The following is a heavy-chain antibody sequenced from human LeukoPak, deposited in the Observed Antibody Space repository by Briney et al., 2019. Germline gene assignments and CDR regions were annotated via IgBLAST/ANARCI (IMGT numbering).Heavy chain of an antibody. CDR2: INPSGGST. D-gene: IGHD3-22*01. CDR1: GYTFTSYY. CDR3: ARDWALDSGYYDSSGTVVYSY. V-gene: IGHV1-46*01. J-gene: IGHJ4*02. Sequence: ASVKVSCKASGYTFTSYYIHWVRQAPGQGLEWMGIINPSGGSTSYAQKFQGRVTMTRDTSTSTVYMELSSLRSEDTAVYYCARDWALDSGYYDSSGTVVYSYWGQGTLVTVSS.